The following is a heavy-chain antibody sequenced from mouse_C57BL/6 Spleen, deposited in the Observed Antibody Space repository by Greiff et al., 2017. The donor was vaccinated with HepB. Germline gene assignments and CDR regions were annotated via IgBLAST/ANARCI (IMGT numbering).Heavy chain of an antibody. CDR2: IYPGDGDT. D-gene: IGHD2-12*01. V-gene: IGHV1-80*01. Sequence: VHLVESGAELVKPGASVKISCKASGYAFSSYWMNWVKQRPGKGLEWIGQIYPGDGDTNYNGKFKGKATLTADKSSSTAYMQLSSLTSEDSAVYFCARLYARYAMDYWGQGTSVTVSS. CDR3: ARLYARYAMDY. CDR1: GYAFSSYW. J-gene: IGHJ4*01.